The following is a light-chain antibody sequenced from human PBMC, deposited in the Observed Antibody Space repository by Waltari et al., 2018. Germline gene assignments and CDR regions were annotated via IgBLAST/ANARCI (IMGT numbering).Light chain of an antibody. CDR3: HQYNNWPPFT. V-gene: IGKV3-15*01. CDR2: GAS. CDR1: QSVGTN. J-gene: IGKJ3*01. Sequence: ETVMTQSPTTLSVSPGEEVPLPCRASQSVGTNLPWHQHKPGQAPRLLIYGASTRAAGIPVRFSGSGSGTEFTLTISGLQSEDFAVYYCHQYNNWPPFTFGPGTKVDI.